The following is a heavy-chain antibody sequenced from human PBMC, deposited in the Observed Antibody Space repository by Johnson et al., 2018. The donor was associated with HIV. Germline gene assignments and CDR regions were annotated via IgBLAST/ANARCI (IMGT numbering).Heavy chain of an antibody. CDR3: AKDRGELLSPDAFDI. Sequence: VQVVESGGGVVQPGRSLRLSCAVSGFTFSSYGMHWVRQAPGKGLEWVAIIWYDGSNKYYADSVKGRFTISRDNSKNTLYLQMNSLRTEDTAVYYCAKDRGELLSPDAFDIWGQGTMVTVSS. D-gene: IGHD1-26*01. V-gene: IGHV3-33*06. J-gene: IGHJ3*02. CDR2: IWYDGSNK. CDR1: GFTFSSYG.